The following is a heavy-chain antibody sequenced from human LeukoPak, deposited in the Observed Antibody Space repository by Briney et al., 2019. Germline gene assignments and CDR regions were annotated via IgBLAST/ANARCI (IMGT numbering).Heavy chain of an antibody. D-gene: IGHD5-24*01. CDR2: ISSSSSYI. Sequence: GGSLRLSCAASGFTFSSYSMNWVRQAPGKGLEWVSSISSSSSYIYYADSVKGRFTTSRDNAKNSLYLQMNSLRAEDTAVYYCARDGREMATRGWFDPWGQGTLVTVSS. CDR1: GFTFSSYS. V-gene: IGHV3-21*01. CDR3: ARDGREMATRGWFDP. J-gene: IGHJ5*02.